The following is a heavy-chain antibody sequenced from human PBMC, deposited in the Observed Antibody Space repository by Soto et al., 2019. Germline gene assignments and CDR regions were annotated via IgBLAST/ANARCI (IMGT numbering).Heavy chain of an antibody. D-gene: IGHD2-21*02. V-gene: IGHV3-33*01. CDR3: ARGGANVTVYWCDP. Sequence: QVQLVESGGGVVQPGRSLILSCAASGFTFSSYGMHWVRQAPGKGLEWVAVIWYDGSNKYYADSVKGRFTISRDKSKNTLYLQMNSLRAEDTAVYYCARGGANVTVYWCDPWGQGTLVTVAS. J-gene: IGHJ5*02. CDR1: GFTFSSYG. CDR2: IWYDGSNK.